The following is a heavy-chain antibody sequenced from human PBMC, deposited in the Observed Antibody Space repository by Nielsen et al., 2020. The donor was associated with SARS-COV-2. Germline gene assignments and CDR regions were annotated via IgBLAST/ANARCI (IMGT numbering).Heavy chain of an antibody. V-gene: IGHV3-11*03. CDR2: ISSSSSYT. Sequence: GGSLRLSCAASGFTFSDYYMSWIRQAPGKGLEWVSYISSSSSYTNYADSVKGRFTISRDNSKNTLYLQMNSLRAEDTAVYYCAKSVFDYSNYFGYWGQGTLVTVSS. J-gene: IGHJ4*02. D-gene: IGHD4-11*01. CDR1: GFTFSDYY. CDR3: AKSVFDYSNYFGY.